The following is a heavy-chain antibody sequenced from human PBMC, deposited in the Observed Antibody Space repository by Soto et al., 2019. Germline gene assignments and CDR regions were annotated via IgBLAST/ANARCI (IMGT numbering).Heavy chain of an antibody. V-gene: IGHV3-11*06. CDR1: GFTFSDYY. CDR2: IRGFSPYT. D-gene: IGHD2-15*01. Sequence: GGSLRLSCAASGFTFSDYYMSWIRQAPGKGLEWVSGIRGFSPYTFYAESVKGRFTISRDNAKNSLYLQMNSLGVEDTAVYYCARDRGYDAHDYYYNAMDVWGQGTTVTVSS. CDR3: ARDRGYDAHDYYYNAMDV. J-gene: IGHJ6*02.